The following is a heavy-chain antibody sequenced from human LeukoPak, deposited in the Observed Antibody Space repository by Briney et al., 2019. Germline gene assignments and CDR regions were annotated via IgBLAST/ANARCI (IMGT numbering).Heavy chain of an antibody. D-gene: IGHD3-3*01. J-gene: IGHJ4*02. CDR2: NYCSDSP. V-gene: IGHV4-39*01. CDR3: ARLRVTYYDFWSGYYGTPDGDY. CDR1: GGPHSRSSYH. Sequence: SDTQSLTCSVSGGPHSRSSYHWAWVPRPPGKGVVWYGSNYCSDSPYYNPSLKSRVTISVDTSKNQFSLKLSSVTAADTAVYYCARLRVTYYDFWSGYYGTPDGDYWGQGTLVTVSS.